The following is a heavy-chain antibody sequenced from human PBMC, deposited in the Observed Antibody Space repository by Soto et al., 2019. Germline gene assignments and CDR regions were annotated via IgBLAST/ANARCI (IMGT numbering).Heavy chain of an antibody. CDR2: IYATGTT. V-gene: IGHV4-4*07. CDR3: VRDGTKTLRDWFDP. J-gene: IGHJ5*02. CDR1: GASISGFY. Sequence: SETLSLTCTVSGASISGFYWGWIRKSAGKGLEWIGRIYATGTTDYNPSLKSRVMMSVDTSKKQFSLKLRSVTAADTAVYYCVRDGTKTLRDWFDPWGQGISVTVSS. D-gene: IGHD1-1*01.